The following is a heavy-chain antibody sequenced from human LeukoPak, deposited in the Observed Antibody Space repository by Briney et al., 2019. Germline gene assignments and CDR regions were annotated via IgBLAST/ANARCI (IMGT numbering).Heavy chain of an antibody. CDR2: INHSGST. J-gene: IGHJ6*03. V-gene: IGHV4-34*01. CDR3: AGAPPYYYYYMDV. Sequence: SETLSLTCAVYGGSFSGYYWSWIRQPPGKGLEWIGEINHSGSTNYNPSLKSRVTISVDTSKNQFSLKLSSVTAADTAVYYCAGAPPYYYYYMDVWGKGTTVTVSS. CDR1: GGSFSGYY.